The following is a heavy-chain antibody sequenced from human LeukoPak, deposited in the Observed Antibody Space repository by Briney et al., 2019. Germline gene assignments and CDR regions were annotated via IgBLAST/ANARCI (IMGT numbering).Heavy chain of an antibody. CDR2: ISPSGGTI. CDR3: ARGEYCSGGSCYPFSY. Sequence: AGGSLRLSCAASGFTFSRYEMNWVRQAPGKGLEWVSYISPSGGTITYADSVKGRFTISRDNAKNSLYLQMNSLRAEDTAVYYCARGEYCSGGSCYPFSYWGQGTLVTVSS. V-gene: IGHV3-48*03. D-gene: IGHD2-15*01. J-gene: IGHJ4*02. CDR1: GFTFSRYE.